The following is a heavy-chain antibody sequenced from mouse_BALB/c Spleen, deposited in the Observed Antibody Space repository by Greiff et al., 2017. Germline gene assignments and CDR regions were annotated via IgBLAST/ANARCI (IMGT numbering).Heavy chain of an antibody. Sequence: QVQLQQSGPGLVAPSQSLSITCTVSGFSLTSYDISWIRQPPGKGLEWLGVIWTGGGTNYNSAFMSRLSISKDNSKSQVFLKMNSLQTDDTAIYYCVRDRGDYGEAWFAYWGQGTLVTVSA. CDR3: VRDRGDYGEAWFAY. J-gene: IGHJ3*01. V-gene: IGHV2-9-2*01. CDR2: IWTGGGT. D-gene: IGHD2-4*01. CDR1: GFSLTSYD.